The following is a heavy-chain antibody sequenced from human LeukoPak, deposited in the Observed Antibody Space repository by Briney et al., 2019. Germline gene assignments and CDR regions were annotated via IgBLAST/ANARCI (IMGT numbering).Heavy chain of an antibody. D-gene: IGHD2-15*01. V-gene: IGHV3-30-3*01. J-gene: IGHJ4*02. Sequence: PGRSLRLSCAASGFTFSSYAMHWARQAPGKGLEWVAVISYDGSNKYYADSVKGRFTVSRDNSKNTLYLQMNSLRAEDTAVYYCARERCSGGSCYYFDYWGQGTLVTVSS. CDR1: GFTFSSYA. CDR3: ARERCSGGSCYYFDY. CDR2: ISYDGSNK.